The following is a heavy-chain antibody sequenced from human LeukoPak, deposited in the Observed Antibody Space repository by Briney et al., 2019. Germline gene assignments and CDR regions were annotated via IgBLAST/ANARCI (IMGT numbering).Heavy chain of an antibody. CDR2: IYHSGST. CDR1: GGSISTGGYY. Sequence: SQTLSLTCTVSGGSISTGGYYWSWIRQPPGKGLEWIGYIYHSGSTYYNPSLKSRVTMSVDRSKNQFSLKLSSVTAADTAVYYCARTWFIRADYWGQGTLVTVSS. CDR3: ARTWFIRADY. D-gene: IGHD3-9*01. J-gene: IGHJ4*02. V-gene: IGHV4-30-2*01.